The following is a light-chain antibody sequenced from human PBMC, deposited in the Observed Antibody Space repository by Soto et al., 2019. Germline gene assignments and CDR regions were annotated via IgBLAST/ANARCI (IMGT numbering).Light chain of an antibody. CDR1: QGFSSY. Sequence: AIRMTQSQSSFSASTGDRVTITSRESQGFSSYLAWNQQKPGKAPKLLIYAASTLQSGVPSRFSGSGSGTDFTLTISCLQSEDFATYYCQQYYSYPLTFGGGTKVEIK. CDR3: QQYYSYPLT. J-gene: IGKJ4*01. CDR2: AAS. V-gene: IGKV1-8*01.